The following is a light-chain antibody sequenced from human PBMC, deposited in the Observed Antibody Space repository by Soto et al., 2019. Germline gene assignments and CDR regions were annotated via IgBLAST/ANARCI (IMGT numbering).Light chain of an antibody. CDR2: HAS. Sequence: EIVMTQSPATLSVSPGERATLSCRASPSVNSNLAWYQQNPGQAPRLLIYHASARAIGIPASFSGSGSGTEFTLTISSLQSEDFAVYYCQHYSNLPFPFGPGTKVDI. J-gene: IGKJ3*01. CDR1: PSVNSN. CDR3: QHYSNLPFP. V-gene: IGKV3-15*01.